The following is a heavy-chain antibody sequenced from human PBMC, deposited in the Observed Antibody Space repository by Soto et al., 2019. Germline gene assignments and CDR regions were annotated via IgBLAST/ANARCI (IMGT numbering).Heavy chain of an antibody. J-gene: IGHJ4*02. CDR3: AKDRWGDIVVVVADPYY. D-gene: IGHD2-15*01. CDR2: ISYDGSNK. Sequence: QVQLVESGGGVVQPGRSLRLSCAASGFTFSSYGMHWVRQAPGKGLEWVAVISYDGSNKYYADSVKGRFTISRDNSKNTLYLQMNSLRAEDTAVYYCAKDRWGDIVVVVADPYYWGQGTLVTVSS. CDR1: GFTFSSYG. V-gene: IGHV3-30*18.